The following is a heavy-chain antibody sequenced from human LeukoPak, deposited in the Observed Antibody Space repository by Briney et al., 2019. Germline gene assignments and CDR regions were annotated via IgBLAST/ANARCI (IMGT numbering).Heavy chain of an antibody. J-gene: IGHJ4*02. D-gene: IGHD5-12*01. CDR3: ARSIVATNGGDY. V-gene: IGHV3-21*01. CDR1: GFTFSSYS. CDR2: ISSSSSYI. Sequence: GGSLRLSCAASGFTFSSYSMNWVRQAPGKGLEWASSISSSSSYIYYADSVKGRFTISRDNAKNSLYLQMNSLRAEDTAVYYCARSIVATNGGDYWGQGTLVTVSS.